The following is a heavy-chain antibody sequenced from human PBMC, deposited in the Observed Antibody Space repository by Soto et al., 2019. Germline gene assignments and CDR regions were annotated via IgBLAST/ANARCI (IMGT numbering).Heavy chain of an antibody. Sequence: GGSLRLSCAASGFTFGSYAMSWVRQAPGKGLEWVSAISGSGGSTYYADSVKGRFTISRDNSKNTLYLQMNSLRAEDTAVYYCAKDKVITMIVVATHGMDVWGQGTTVTVSS. CDR3: AKDKVITMIVVATHGMDV. D-gene: IGHD3-22*01. J-gene: IGHJ6*02. CDR2: ISGSGGST. CDR1: GFTFGSYA. V-gene: IGHV3-23*01.